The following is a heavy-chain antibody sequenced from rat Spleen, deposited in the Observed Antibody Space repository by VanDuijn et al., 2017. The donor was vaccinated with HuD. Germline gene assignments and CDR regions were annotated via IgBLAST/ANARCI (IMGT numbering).Heavy chain of an antibody. CDR3: ATAGSRVSRFAY. Sequence: EVQLVESGGGLVQPGRSLKLSCAASGFTFSDYGMHWIRQAPTKGLEWVASISPSGGNTNYRNSLKGRFTISRDKAKNILYLQIDSLTSEDTATYYCATAGSRVSRFAYWGQGTPVTVSS. CDR1: GFTFSDYG. J-gene: IGHJ3*01. V-gene: IGHV5-19*01. D-gene: IGHD1-4*01. CDR2: ISPSGGNT.